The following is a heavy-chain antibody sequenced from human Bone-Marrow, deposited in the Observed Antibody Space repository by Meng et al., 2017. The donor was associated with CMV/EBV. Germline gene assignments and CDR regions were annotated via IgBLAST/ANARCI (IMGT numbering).Heavy chain of an antibody. CDR3: TTAPSIAARRGVDD. V-gene: IGHV3-15*01. CDR2: IKTKTDGGTT. J-gene: IGHJ4*02. D-gene: IGHD6-6*01. CDR1: GFTFSNAW. Sequence: GGSLRLSCAASGFTFSNAWMSWVRQAPGKGLEWVGRIKTKTDGGTTDYAAPVKGRFTVSRDDSKNRLYLQMNSLKTEDTAVYYCTTAPSIAARRGVDDWGQGTLVTGYS.